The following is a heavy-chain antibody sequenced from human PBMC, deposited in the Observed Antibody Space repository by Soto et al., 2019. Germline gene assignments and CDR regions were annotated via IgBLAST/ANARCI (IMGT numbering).Heavy chain of an antibody. CDR1: GGSISSGGYY. CDR2: IYYSGST. Sequence: SETLSLTCTVSGGSISSGGYYWSWIRQHPGKGLEWIGYIYYSGSTYYNPSLKSRVTISVDKSKNQFSLKLSSVTAADTAVYYCARDYGDYSVSDYWGQGTLVTVSS. V-gene: IGHV4-31*03. J-gene: IGHJ4*02. D-gene: IGHD4-17*01. CDR3: ARDYGDYSVSDY.